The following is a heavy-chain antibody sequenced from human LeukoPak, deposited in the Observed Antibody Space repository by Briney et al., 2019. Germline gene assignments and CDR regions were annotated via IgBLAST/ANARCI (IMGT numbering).Heavy chain of an antibody. V-gene: IGHV3-21*04. CDR3: AFQWLVRGGIDY. Sequence: PGGSLRLSCAASGFTFSTYSMTWVRQAPGKGLECVSFISSTSSYIYYADSVKGRFTISRDNAKNSLYLQMNSLRAEDTAVYYCAFQWLVRGGIDYWGQGTLVTVSS. CDR1: GFTFSTYS. J-gene: IGHJ4*02. D-gene: IGHD6-19*01. CDR2: ISSTSSYI.